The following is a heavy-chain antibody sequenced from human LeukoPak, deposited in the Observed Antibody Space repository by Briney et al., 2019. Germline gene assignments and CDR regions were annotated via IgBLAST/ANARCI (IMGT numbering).Heavy chain of an antibody. D-gene: IGHD5-24*01. Sequence: SETLSLTCTVSGGSISSGDYYWSWIRQPPGKGLEWIGYIYYSGSTYYNPSLKSRVTISVDTSKNQFSLQLNSVTPEDTAVYYCARESGSVEMATDYWGQGTLVTVSS. CDR2: IYYSGST. CDR1: GGSISSGDYY. CDR3: ARESGSVEMATDY. V-gene: IGHV4-30-4*01. J-gene: IGHJ4*02.